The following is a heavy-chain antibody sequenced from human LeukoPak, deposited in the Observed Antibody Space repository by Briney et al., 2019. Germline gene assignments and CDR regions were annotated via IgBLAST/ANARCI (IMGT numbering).Heavy chain of an antibody. J-gene: IGHJ3*02. D-gene: IGHD4-17*01. V-gene: IGHV1-24*01. CDR3: ASDDYAHAFDI. Sequence: GPGKVSCHVSGYALPELSMNWVREAPGKGDEWMGGFDPDDGETIYAQKFQGRVTMTDDTSTDTAYMELSSLRSEDTAVYYCASDDYAHAFDICGQGTMVTVSS. CDR2: FDPDDGET. CDR1: GYALPELS.